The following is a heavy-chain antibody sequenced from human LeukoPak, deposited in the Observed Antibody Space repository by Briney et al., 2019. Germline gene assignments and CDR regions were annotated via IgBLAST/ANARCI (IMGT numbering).Heavy chain of an antibody. CDR2: INPNNGGT. CDR1: GYTFTGYY. J-gene: IGHJ3*02. CDR3: ARHRSDYRYDAFDM. V-gene: IGHV1-2*02. Sequence: ASVTVSCKASGYTFTGYYIHWVRQAPGQGLEWMGWINPNNGGTNYAQKFQGRVTMTRDTSISTGYMELSRLRSDDTAVYYCARHRSDYRYDAFDMWGQGTMVTVSS. D-gene: IGHD3-16*01.